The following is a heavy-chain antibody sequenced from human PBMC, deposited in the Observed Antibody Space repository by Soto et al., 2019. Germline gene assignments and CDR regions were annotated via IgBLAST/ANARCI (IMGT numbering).Heavy chain of an antibody. V-gene: IGHV3-23*01. CDR1: GFTFSSYA. J-gene: IGHJ4*02. CDR3: AKDRGWGYYGSGSPYFDY. D-gene: IGHD3-10*01. CDR2: ISGSGGSK. Sequence: EVQLLESGGGLVQPGGSLRLSYAASGFTFSSYAMSWVRQAPGKGLDWVSAISGSGGSKYYADSVKGRFTISRDNSKNTLYLQMNILRAEDTAVYYCAKDRGWGYYGSGSPYFDYWGQGTLVTVSS.